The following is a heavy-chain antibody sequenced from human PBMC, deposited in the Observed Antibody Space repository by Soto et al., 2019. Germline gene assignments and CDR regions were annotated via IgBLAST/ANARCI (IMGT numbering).Heavy chain of an antibody. D-gene: IGHD2-8*02. CDR3: ARDKITGLFDY. CDR2: INHSGST. CDR1: GGSFSGYY. Sequence: SETLSLTCAVYGGSFSGYYWTWIRQPPGTGLEWIGEINHSGSTNYNPSHKSRVTISVDTTKNQFSLKLTSVTAADTAVYYCARDKITGLFDYWGQGTLVTVSS. J-gene: IGHJ4*02. V-gene: IGHV4-34*01.